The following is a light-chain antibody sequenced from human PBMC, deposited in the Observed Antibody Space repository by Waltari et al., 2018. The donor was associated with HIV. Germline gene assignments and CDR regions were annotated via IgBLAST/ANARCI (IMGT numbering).Light chain of an antibody. Sequence: EIVLTQSPATLSLSPGERATLPSRPVQSVSTYLAWYQHKPGQAPRLLIYDASNRATGIPARFSGSGSGTDFILTISSLEPEDFAIYYCQQRTNWPLTFGGGTKVEIK. V-gene: IGKV3-11*01. CDR1: QSVSTY. J-gene: IGKJ4*01. CDR2: DAS. CDR3: QQRTNWPLT.